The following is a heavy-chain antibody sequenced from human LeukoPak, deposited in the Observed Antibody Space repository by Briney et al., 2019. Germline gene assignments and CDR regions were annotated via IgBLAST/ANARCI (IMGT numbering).Heavy chain of an antibody. V-gene: IGHV3-64D*06. Sequence: GGSLRLSCSVSGCTFSTYVMHWVRQPPGQGLEYVSAISSNGDNTYYADSVKGRFTISRDNSKNTLYLQMSSLRADDTAVYYCVGGTGYWGQGTLVTVS. J-gene: IGHJ4*02. CDR2: ISSNGDNT. D-gene: IGHD1-1*01. CDR3: VGGTGY. CDR1: GCTFSTYV.